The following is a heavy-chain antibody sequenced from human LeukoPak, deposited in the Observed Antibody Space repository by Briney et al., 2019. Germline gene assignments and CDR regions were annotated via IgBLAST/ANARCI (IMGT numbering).Heavy chain of an antibody. Sequence: ASVKVSCKASGYSFNKQAISWVRQAPGQGLEWMGWVNSNNGNTKYAPHLQGRVTMTVDTSTSTAYMELRSLRSDDDTAVYYCARDPFDFSQSTAYWYFGVWGRGALVTVSS. CDR1: GYSFNKQA. D-gene: IGHD3/OR15-3a*01. CDR2: VNSNNGNT. CDR3: ARDPFDFSQSTAYWYFGV. J-gene: IGHJ2*01. V-gene: IGHV1-18*01.